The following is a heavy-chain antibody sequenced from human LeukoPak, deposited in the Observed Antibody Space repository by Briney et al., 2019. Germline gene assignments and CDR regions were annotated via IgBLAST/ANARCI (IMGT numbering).Heavy chain of an antibody. CDR1: GDSISSGSFY. D-gene: IGHD5-18*01. J-gene: IGHJ4*02. CDR3: ARDSGHSYGPFDY. CDR2: IDTNGNT. Sequence: SGTLSLTCTVSGDSISSGSFYWSWIRQPAGKGLEWIGRIDTNGNTNYNPSLKSRVTISVDTSKNQFSLKLNSVTAADTSVYYCARDSGHSYGPFDYWGQGTLVTVSS. V-gene: IGHV4-61*02.